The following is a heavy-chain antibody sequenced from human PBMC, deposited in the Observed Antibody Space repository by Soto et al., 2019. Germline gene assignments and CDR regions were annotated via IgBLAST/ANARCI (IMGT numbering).Heavy chain of an antibody. J-gene: IGHJ3*02. V-gene: IGHV3-23*01. CDR1: GFTFSSYA. D-gene: IGHD5-12*01. CDR3: ATEGRGYSGYDSTQPDAFDI. Sequence: PGGSLRLSCAASGFTFSSYAMSWVRQAPGKGLEWVSAISGSGGSIYYADSVKGRFTISRDNAKNTLYLQMNSLRAEDTAVYYCATEGRGYSGYDSTQPDAFDIWGQGTMVTVSS. CDR2: ISGSGGSI.